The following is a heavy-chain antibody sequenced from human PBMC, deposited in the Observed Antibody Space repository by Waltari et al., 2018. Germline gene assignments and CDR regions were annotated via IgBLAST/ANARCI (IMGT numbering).Heavy chain of an antibody. J-gene: IGHJ4*02. CDR1: GFTFRMCW. V-gene: IGHV3-74*01. CDR3: ASSLTRMCYFDY. Sequence: EVQLVECGGGLVQPGGSLRLSCAAPGFTFRMCWIHWARQIPGKGLRWGSRINGDGSSATDADSVKGRFTISRDNAKNTLYLQMNTLRPEDTALYYCASSLTRMCYFDYWGQGTLVTVSS. CDR2: INGDGSSA. D-gene: IGHD2-15*01.